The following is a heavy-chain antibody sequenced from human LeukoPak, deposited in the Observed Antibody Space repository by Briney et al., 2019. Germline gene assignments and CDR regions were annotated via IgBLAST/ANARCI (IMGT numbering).Heavy chain of an antibody. D-gene: IGHD2-8*01. CDR1: GGSISSYY. CDR3: ARDLLGYCTNGVCYTGFDY. CDR2: IYYSGST. V-gene: IGHV4-59*08. Sequence: PSETLSLTCTVSGGSISSYYWSWIRQPPGKGLEWIGYIYYSGSTNYNPSLKSRVTISVDTSKNQFSLKLSSVTAADTAVYYCARDLLGYCTNGVCYTGFDYWGQGTLVTVSS. J-gene: IGHJ4*02.